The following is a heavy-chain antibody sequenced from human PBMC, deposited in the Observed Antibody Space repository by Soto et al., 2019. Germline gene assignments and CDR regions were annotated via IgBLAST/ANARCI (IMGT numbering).Heavy chain of an antibody. Sequence: PSETLSLTCTVSGGSISSSSYYWGWIRQPPGKGLEWIGSIYYSGSTYYNPSLKSRVTISVDTSKNQFSLKLSSVTAADTAVYYCARRSTPVGMDVWGQGTTVT. J-gene: IGHJ6*02. CDR3: ARRSTPVGMDV. V-gene: IGHV4-39*01. CDR2: IYYSGST. D-gene: IGHD1-1*01. CDR1: GGSISSSSYY.